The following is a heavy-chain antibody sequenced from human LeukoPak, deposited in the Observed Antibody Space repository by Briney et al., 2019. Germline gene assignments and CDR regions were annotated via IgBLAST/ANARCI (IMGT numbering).Heavy chain of an antibody. CDR3: AKASGTTVIWHY. D-gene: IGHD1-1*01. Sequence: GGSLRLSCAASGFTFSNYAMSWARQAPGKGLEWVSAISGSGGSTNYADSVKGRFTISRDNSKNTLYLQMNTLRAEDTAVYYCAKASGTTVIWHYWGQGTLVTVSS. CDR1: GFTFSNYA. CDR2: ISGSGGST. J-gene: IGHJ4*02. V-gene: IGHV3-23*01.